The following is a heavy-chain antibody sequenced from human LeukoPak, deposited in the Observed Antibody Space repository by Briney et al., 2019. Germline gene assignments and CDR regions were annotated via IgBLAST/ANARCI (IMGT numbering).Heavy chain of an antibody. CDR3: AKERHYYDSSGYYYYFDY. Sequence: GGSLRLSCAASGFTFSSYSMSWVRQAPGKGLEWVSAISGSGGSTYYADSVKGRFTISRDNSKNTLYLQMNSLRAEDTAVYYCAKERHYYDSSGYYYYFDYWGQGTLVTVSS. CDR2: ISGSGGST. J-gene: IGHJ4*02. V-gene: IGHV3-23*01. CDR1: GFTFSSYS. D-gene: IGHD3-22*01.